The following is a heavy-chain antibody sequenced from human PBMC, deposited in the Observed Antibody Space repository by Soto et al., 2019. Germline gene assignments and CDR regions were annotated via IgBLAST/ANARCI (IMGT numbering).Heavy chain of an antibody. D-gene: IGHD7-27*01. CDR2: ISAYNGNT. CDR3: ARDSGNLGNWAYFFDY. CDR1: GYTFTDFG. Sequence: QGQLVQSGAEVKKPGASVKVSCKASGYTFTDFGIIWVRQAPGQGLEWMGWISAYNGNTNYAQKVQDRVTMTTDTSTSTAYMELRSLRSDDTAVYYCARDSGNLGNWAYFFDYWGQGTLVTVSS. J-gene: IGHJ4*02. V-gene: IGHV1-18*01.